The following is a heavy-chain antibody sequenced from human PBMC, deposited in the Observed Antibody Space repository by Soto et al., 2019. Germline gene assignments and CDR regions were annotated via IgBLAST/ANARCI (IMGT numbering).Heavy chain of an antibody. CDR2: IDWDDDK. CDR1: GFSLSTSGVG. Sequence: SGPTLVNPTQTLTLTCTFSGFSLSTSGVGVGWIRQPPGKALEWLALIDWDDDKYYSTSLKTRLTISKDTSKNQVVLTMTNMDPVDTATYYCARIRPGIVPAASAEFDYWGQGTLVTVSS. J-gene: IGHJ4*02. CDR3: ARIRPGIVPAASAEFDY. D-gene: IGHD2-2*01. V-gene: IGHV2-70*01.